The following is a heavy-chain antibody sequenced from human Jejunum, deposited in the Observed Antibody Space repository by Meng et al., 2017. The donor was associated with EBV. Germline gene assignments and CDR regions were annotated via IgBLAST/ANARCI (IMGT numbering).Heavy chain of an antibody. CDR3: ARNYRDY. Sequence: EVQLVESGGGLVQPVGSLRLSCAASGFTFSTYWMHWVRQTPGKGLEWVSRINNDGSTTQYADSVRGRFTISRDNAKSTLYLQMNSLTAEDTAVYYCARNYRDYWGQGTLVTVSS. CDR2: INNDGSTT. V-gene: IGHV3-74*03. J-gene: IGHJ4*02. D-gene: IGHD4-11*01. CDR1: GFTFSTYW.